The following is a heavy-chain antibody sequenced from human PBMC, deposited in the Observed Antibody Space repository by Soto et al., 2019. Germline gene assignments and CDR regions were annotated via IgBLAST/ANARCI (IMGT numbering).Heavy chain of an antibody. Sequence: PRESLRLSCATSGFTFSSYWMHRVRQAPGKGLVWVSRINSDGSTTNYADSVKGRFTISRDNAKNALYLQIISLRAEDTAVYYCAKDALGYCITTSCLGPDYWGQGT. V-gene: IGHV3-74*01. D-gene: IGHD2-2*01. J-gene: IGHJ4*02. CDR3: AKDALGYCITTSCLGPDY. CDR2: INSDGSTT. CDR1: GFTFSSYW.